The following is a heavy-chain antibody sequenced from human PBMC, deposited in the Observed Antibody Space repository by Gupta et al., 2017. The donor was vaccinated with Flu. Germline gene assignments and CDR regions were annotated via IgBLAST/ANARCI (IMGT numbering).Heavy chain of an antibody. D-gene: IGHD5-18*01. Sequence: QAPGKGLEWMGGFDPEDGGRVFAQKFQGRVTMTEDTSTNTAYMELSSLRSDDTGTFYCATGIRGYTFGSYLDFWGQGTLVAVSS. CDR3: ATGIRGYTFGSYLDF. V-gene: IGHV1-24*01. J-gene: IGHJ4*02. CDR2: FDPEDGGR.